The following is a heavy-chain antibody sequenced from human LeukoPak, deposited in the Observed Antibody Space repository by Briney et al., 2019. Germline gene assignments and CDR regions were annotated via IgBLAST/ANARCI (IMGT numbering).Heavy chain of an antibody. D-gene: IGHD5-12*01. CDR2: TFSNGNIA. J-gene: IGHJ4*02. CDR1: GFTFGSYA. V-gene: IGHV3-30-3*01. CDR3: ARGGVATVHFYFDY. Sequence: PGGSLRLSCTGSGFTFGSYALHWVRQAPGKGLEWVAVTFSNGNIAYYGDSVKGRFTISRDNSKNTLYLQMNSLRSEDTAIYCCARGGVATVHFYFDYWGQGALVTVSS.